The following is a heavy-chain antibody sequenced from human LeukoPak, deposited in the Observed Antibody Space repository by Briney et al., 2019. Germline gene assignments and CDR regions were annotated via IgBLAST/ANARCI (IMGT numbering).Heavy chain of an antibody. CDR2: IKAGGSEK. Sequence: GGSLRLSCAASGFSFSGHWMNWVRQPPEEGLEWVANIKAGGSEKYYVDSVKGRFTISRDDAKRTVDLQMDNLRAEDTAIYYCAYRNNFEYWGQGALVTVSS. V-gene: IGHV3-7*05. CDR1: GFSFSGHW. J-gene: IGHJ4*02. D-gene: IGHD1-26*01. CDR3: AYRNNFEY.